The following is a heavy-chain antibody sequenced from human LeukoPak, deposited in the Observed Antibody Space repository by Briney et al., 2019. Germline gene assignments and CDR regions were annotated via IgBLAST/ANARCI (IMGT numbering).Heavy chain of an antibody. CDR3: AREGGRYCSGGSCYSSNGWYGGLNY. J-gene: IGHJ4*02. CDR2: ISTYNGHT. D-gene: IGHD2-15*01. Sequence: ASVKVSCTASGYTFTSYGISWVRQAPGQGLEWMGWISTYNGHTNYARKVQGRVTMTTDTSTSTAYMELRSLRSDDTAVYYCAREGGRYCSGGSCYSSNGWYGGLNYWGQGTLVTVSS. CDR1: GYTFTSYG. V-gene: IGHV1-18*01.